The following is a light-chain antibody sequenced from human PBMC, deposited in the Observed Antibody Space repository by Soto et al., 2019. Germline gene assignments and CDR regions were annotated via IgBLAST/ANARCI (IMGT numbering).Light chain of an antibody. CDR1: STDVGSYNR. Sequence: QSALTQPPSVSGSPGQSVTISCTGTSTDVGSYNRVSWYQQSPGTAPKLMIYEVSYRPSGVPDRFSGSKSGNTASLPISGLQAEDEADYYCSSYTSSNSVVFGGGTQLTVL. CDR2: EVS. J-gene: IGLJ2*01. CDR3: SSYTSSNSVV. V-gene: IGLV2-18*02.